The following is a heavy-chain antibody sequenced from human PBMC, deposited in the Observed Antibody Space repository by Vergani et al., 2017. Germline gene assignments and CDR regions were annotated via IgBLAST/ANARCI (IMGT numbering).Heavy chain of an antibody. J-gene: IGHJ6*03. V-gene: IGHV1-69*04. CDR1: GGTFSSYA. CDR2: IIPILGIA. D-gene: IGHD1-14*01. CDR3: ARVGWYHQNYYYYYYMDV. Sequence: QVQLVQSGAEVKKPGSSVKVSCKASGGTFSSYAISWVRQAPGQGLEWMGRIIPILGIANYAQKFQGRVTITADKSTSTAYMELSSLRSEDTAVYYCARVGWYHQNYYYYYYMDVWGKGTTVTVSS.